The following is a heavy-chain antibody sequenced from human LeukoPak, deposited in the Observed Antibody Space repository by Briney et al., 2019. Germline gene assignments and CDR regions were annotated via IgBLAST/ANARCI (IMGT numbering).Heavy chain of an antibody. V-gene: IGHV3-23*01. Sequence: GGSLRLSCAASGFTFSNYAMSWVRQAPGKGLEWVSAISGSGSTTNHADSVKGRFTISRDNSKNTLYLQMNSLRVEGTAVYYCAKGRGATVVANFDYWGQGTLVTVSS. CDR3: AKGRGATVVANFDY. CDR2: ISGSGSTT. J-gene: IGHJ4*02. CDR1: GFTFSNYA. D-gene: IGHD4-23*01.